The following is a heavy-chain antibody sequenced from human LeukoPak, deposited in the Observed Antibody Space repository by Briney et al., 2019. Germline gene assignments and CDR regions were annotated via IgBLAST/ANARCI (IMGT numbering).Heavy chain of an antibody. J-gene: IGHJ4*02. D-gene: IGHD6-19*01. CDR1: GGSISSVSYY. V-gene: IGHV4-31*03. CDR3: ARDTHYSSGWGFDY. CDR2: IYYSGST. Sequence: SSETLSLTCTVSGGSISSVSYYWSWIRQHPGKGLEWIGYIYYSGSTYYNPSLKSRVTISIDTSKNQFSLKLSSVTAADTAVYYCARDTHYSSGWGFDYWGQGTLVTVSS.